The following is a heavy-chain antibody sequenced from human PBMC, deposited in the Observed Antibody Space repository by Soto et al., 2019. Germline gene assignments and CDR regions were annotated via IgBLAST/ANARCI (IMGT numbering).Heavy chain of an antibody. V-gene: IGHV3-9*01. CDR2: ISWNSGST. CDR1: GFTFDDYA. Sequence: GGSLRLSCAASGFTFDDYAMHWVRQAPGKGLEWVSGISWNSGSTGYADSVKGRFTISRDNAKNSLYLQMNSLRAEDTALYYCAKEESSYYDFWSGSSNNWFDPWGQGTLVTVSS. J-gene: IGHJ5*02. D-gene: IGHD3-3*01. CDR3: AKEESSYYDFWSGSSNNWFDP.